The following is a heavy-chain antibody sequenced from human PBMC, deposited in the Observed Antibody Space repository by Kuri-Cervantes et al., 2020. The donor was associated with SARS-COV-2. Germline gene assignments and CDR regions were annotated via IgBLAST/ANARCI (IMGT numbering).Heavy chain of an antibody. CDR3: AREIPSAAGDDY. V-gene: IGHV1-69*04. CDR2: IIPILGIA. J-gene: IGHJ4*02. Sequence: SVKVSCKASGYTFTGYYMHWGRQAPGQGLEWMGRIIPILGIANYAQKFQGRVAITADKSTSTAYMELSSLRSEDTAVYYCAREIPSAAGDDYWGQGTLVTVSS. CDR1: GYTFTGYY. D-gene: IGHD6-13*01.